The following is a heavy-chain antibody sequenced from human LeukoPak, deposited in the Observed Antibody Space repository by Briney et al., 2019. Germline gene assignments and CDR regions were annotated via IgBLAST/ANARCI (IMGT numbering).Heavy chain of an antibody. V-gene: IGHV1-2*02. CDR1: GYTFTGYD. CDR2: ITPYRGGT. CDR3: ARGRGRVVTFQLHDY. Sequence: GASVNVSCKAAGYTFTGYDIHWGRQAPGQGLEGMGWITPYRGGTSDAQKFQGRGTMTRDTSITTAYMELNTLRSDDTAVYYCARGRGRVVTFQLHDYWGQGTLVIVSS. D-gene: IGHD4-23*01. J-gene: IGHJ4*02.